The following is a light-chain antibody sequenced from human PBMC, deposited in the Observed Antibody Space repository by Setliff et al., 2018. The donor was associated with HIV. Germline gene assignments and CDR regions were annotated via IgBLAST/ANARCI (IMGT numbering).Light chain of an antibody. Sequence: QSALTQPPSASGTPGQRVTISCSGSSSNIGSNTVNWYQQLPGTAPKLLIYRNNQRPSGVPDRFSGSKSGTSASLAISGLQSEDEADYYCAAWDDSLNGFYVFGTGTKVT. CDR2: RNN. CDR1: SSNIGSNT. CDR3: AAWDDSLNGFYV. J-gene: IGLJ1*01. V-gene: IGLV1-44*01.